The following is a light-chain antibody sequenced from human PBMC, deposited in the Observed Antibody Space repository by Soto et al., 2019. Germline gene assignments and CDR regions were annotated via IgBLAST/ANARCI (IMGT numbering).Light chain of an antibody. V-gene: IGLV2-14*01. CDR1: SSDVGGYNY. Sequence: QSALTQPASVSGSPGQSITISCTGTSSDVGGYNYVSWYQQHPGKAPKVIIYDVSIRPSGVSYRFSGSKSGNTASLTISGLQAEDEADYYCNSYTSSSTVVFGGGTKVTV. J-gene: IGLJ2*01. CDR3: NSYTSSSTVV. CDR2: DVS.